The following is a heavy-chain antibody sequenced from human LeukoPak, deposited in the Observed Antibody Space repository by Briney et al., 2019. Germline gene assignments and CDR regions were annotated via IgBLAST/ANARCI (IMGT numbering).Heavy chain of an antibody. CDR3: AANFGF. Sequence: GRSLRLSCAASGLTFSNYGMHWVRQAPGKGLEWVAVIWYDGSNQYYADSVKGRFTISRDNSKNTLYLQMNSLRAEDTAVYYCAANFGFWGQGTLVTVSS. V-gene: IGHV3-33*01. CDR2: IWYDGSNQ. CDR1: GLTFSNYG. J-gene: IGHJ4*02.